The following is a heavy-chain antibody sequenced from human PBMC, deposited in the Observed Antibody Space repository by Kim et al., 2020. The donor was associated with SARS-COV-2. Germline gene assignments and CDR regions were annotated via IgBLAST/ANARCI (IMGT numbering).Heavy chain of an antibody. V-gene: IGHV1-18*01. Sequence: ASVKVSCKASGYTFTSYGISWVRQAPGQGLEWMGWISAYNGNTNYAQKLQGRVTMTTDTSTSTVYMELRSLRSDDTAVYYCARTEKLLWFGELLSYFDYWCQGTLVTVSS. CDR3: ARTEKLLWFGELLSYFDY. J-gene: IGHJ4*02. D-gene: IGHD3-10*01. CDR1: GYTFTSYG. CDR2: ISAYNGNT.